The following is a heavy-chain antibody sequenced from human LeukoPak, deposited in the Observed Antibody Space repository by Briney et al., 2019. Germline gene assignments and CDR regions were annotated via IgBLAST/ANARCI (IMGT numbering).Heavy chain of an antibody. Sequence: PSETLSLTCTVSGDSITSGSYYWSWIRQPAGKGLEWIGRIYTTGSTNYNPSLNSRLTITVNTSKNQFSLKLSFVTNADPALYFCARDLGARFESWGQGILVTVSS. CDR2: IYTTGST. CDR1: GDSITSGSYY. J-gene: IGHJ4*02. D-gene: IGHD3-16*01. CDR3: ARDLGARFES. V-gene: IGHV4-61*02.